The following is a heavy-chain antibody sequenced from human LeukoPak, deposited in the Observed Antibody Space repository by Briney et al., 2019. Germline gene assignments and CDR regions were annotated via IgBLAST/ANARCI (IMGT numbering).Heavy chain of an antibody. CDR3: ARGTITMVRGVIPLYDY. D-gene: IGHD3-10*01. CDR2: INHSGST. Sequence: SETLSLTCAVYGGSFSGYYWSWIRQPPGKGLEWIGEINHSGSTNYNPSLKSRVTISVDTSKNQFSLKLSSVTAADTAVYYCARGTITMVRGVIPLYDYWGQGILVTVSS. V-gene: IGHV4-34*01. J-gene: IGHJ4*02. CDR1: GGSFSGYY.